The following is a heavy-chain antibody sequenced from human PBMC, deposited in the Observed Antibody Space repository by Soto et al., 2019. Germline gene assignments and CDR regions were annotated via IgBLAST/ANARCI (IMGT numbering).Heavy chain of an antibody. CDR1: GGSISSGDYY. CDR3: ARADGDLGEYYYYYGMDV. CDR2: IYYSGST. J-gene: IGHJ6*02. Sequence: QVQLQESGPGLVKPSQTLSLTCTVSGGSISSGDYYWSWIRQPPGKGLEWIGYIYYSGSTYYNPSHDSRVTISVDTSKNQFSLKLSSVTAADTAVYYCARADGDLGEYYYYYGMDVWGQGTTVTVSS. D-gene: IGHD4-17*01. V-gene: IGHV4-30-4*01.